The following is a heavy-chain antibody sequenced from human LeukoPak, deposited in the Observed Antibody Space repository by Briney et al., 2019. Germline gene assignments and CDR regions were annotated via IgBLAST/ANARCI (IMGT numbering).Heavy chain of an antibody. V-gene: IGHV3-49*03. D-gene: IGHD3-22*01. Sequence: GGSLRLSCTASGFTFGDYAMSWFRQAPGKGLEWVGFIRSKAYGGTTEYAASVKGRFIISRDDSKSIAYLQMNSLKTEDTAVYYCTRVSNSSGYYYYYYYYMVVWGKGTTVTVSS. CDR1: GFTFGDYA. CDR2: IRSKAYGGTT. CDR3: TRVSNSSGYYYYYYYYMVV. J-gene: IGHJ6*03.